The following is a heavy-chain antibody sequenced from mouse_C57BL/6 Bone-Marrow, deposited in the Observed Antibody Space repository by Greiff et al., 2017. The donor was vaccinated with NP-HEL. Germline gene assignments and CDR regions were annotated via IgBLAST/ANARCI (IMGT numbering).Heavy chain of an antibody. CDR2: IYPGDGDT. CDR3: ARFVGYYAMDY. V-gene: IGHV1-82*01. J-gene: IGHJ4*01. CDR1: GYAFSSSW. Sequence: QVQLQQSGPELVKPGASVKISCKASGYAFSSSWMNWVKQRPGKGLEWIGRIYPGDGDTNYNGKFKGKATLTADKSSSTAYMQLSSLTSEDSAVYFCARFVGYYAMDYWGQGTSVTVSS.